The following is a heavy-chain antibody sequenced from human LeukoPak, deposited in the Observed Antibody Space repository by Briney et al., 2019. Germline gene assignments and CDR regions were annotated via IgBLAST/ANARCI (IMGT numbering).Heavy chain of an antibody. Sequence: ASVKVSCKASGYIFTDYYMHWVRQAPGQELGWMGRINPNSGGTNYAQKFQGRVTMTRDTSISTAYTELSSLRSEDTATYYCARVFNVLGYCSSTSCYPFDYWGQGTLVTVSS. J-gene: IGHJ4*02. CDR2: INPNSGGT. CDR3: ARVFNVLGYCSSTSCYPFDY. D-gene: IGHD2-2*01. V-gene: IGHV1/OR15-1*01. CDR1: GYIFTDYY.